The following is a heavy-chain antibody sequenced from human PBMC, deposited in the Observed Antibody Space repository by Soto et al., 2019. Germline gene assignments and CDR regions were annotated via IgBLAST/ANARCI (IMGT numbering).Heavy chain of an antibody. CDR1: GQSFSGHS. Sequence: QVLLQQCGAGLVKPSETVSLSCAVYGQSFSGHSWAWIRQPPGKGLEWIGEINESGSTYYNPSLKTRVTISTDTSKNQFSLKLSSVSAADTAAYFCARGSGIVALPGELEDVKYDYSGQGTLVNVSS. CDR2: INESGST. CDR3: ARGSGIVALPGELEDVKYDY. J-gene: IGHJ4*02. V-gene: IGHV4-34*01. D-gene: IGHD1-1*01.